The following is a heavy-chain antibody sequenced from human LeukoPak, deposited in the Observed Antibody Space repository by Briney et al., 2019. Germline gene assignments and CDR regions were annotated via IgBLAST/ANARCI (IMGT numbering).Heavy chain of an antibody. D-gene: IGHD6-13*01. V-gene: IGHV4-39*07. J-gene: IGHJ4*02. Sequence: SETLSLTCSVSGGSISSSNYYWGWIRQPPGKGLEWIGSIYYSGSTYYNAPPKSRVTMSVDTSKKQFSLKLSSVTAADTAVYYCARVRAAAIPYYFDSWGQGTLVTVSS. CDR2: IYYSGST. CDR3: ARVRAAAIPYYFDS. CDR1: GGSISSSNYY.